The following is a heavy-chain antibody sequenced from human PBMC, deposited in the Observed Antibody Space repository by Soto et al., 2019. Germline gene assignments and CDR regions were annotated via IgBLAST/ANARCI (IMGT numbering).Heavy chain of an antibody. D-gene: IGHD6-13*01. J-gene: IGHJ4*02. CDR2: ISYDGSNK. Sequence: PGGSLRLSCAASGFTFSSYAMHWVRQAPGKGLEWVAVISYDGSNKYYADSVKGRFTISRDNSKNTLYLQMNSLRAEDTAVYYCARDSLAAAGHDYWGQGTLVTVSS. CDR1: GFTFSSYA. V-gene: IGHV3-30-3*01. CDR3: ARDSLAAAGHDY.